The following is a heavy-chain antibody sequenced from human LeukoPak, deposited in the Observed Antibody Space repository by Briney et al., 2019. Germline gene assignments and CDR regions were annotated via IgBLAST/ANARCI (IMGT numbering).Heavy chain of an antibody. V-gene: IGHV3-30-3*01. CDR2: ISYDGSNK. CDR3: ARDLRTDYYYGMDV. Sequence: GRSLRLSRAASGFTFSSYAMHWVRQAPGKGLEWVAVISYDGSNKYYADSVKGRFTISRDNSKNTLYLQMNSLRAEDTAVYYCARDLRTDYYYGMDVWGQGTTVTVSS. D-gene: IGHD3/OR15-3a*01. J-gene: IGHJ6*02. CDR1: GFTFSSYA.